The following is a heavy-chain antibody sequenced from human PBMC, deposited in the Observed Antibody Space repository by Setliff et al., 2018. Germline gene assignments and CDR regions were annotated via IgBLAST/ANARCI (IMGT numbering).Heavy chain of an antibody. CDR2: VYSSSSP. J-gene: IGHJ4*02. CDR1: GASISSSY. CDR3: VRGVSGVSWTPRY. Sequence: SETLSLTCNVSGASISSSYWTWIRQPPGNELEWIGYVYSSSSPYYEPSLESRVTMSIDTSKNQISLQLRSLTAADTAVYYCVRGVSGVSWTPRYWGRGTLVTVS. V-gene: IGHV4-4*08. D-gene: IGHD6-25*01.